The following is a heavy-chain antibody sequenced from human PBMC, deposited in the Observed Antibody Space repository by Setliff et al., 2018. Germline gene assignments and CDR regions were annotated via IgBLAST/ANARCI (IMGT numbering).Heavy chain of an antibody. CDR3: ANGMFYDFRSNYPYYFGMDV. D-gene: IGHD3-3*01. V-gene: IGHV3-23*01. CDR2: ISGSGDST. CDR1: GFTFSGYA. J-gene: IGHJ6*02. Sequence: GGSLRLSCAASGFTFSGYATTWVRQAPGKGLEWVSAISGSGDSTFYADSVKGRFTISRDNSKNTLYLQMNSLTAEDTAVYYCANGMFYDFRSNYPYYFGMDVWGQGTTVTVSS.